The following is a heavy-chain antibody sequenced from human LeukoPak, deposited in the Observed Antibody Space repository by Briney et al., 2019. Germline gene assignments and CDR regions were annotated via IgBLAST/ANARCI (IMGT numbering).Heavy chain of an antibody. CDR3: ATVRKYSSSWYKSCYYYIDV. Sequence: ASVKISCKVSGYTFTDYYMHWVQQAPGNRLEWMGLVDPEDGETITAEKFQGRVTITPDTSTDTAYMELSSLRSEDTAVYYCATVRKYSSSWYKSCYYYIDVWGKGTTVTVSS. CDR1: GYTFTDYY. D-gene: IGHD6-13*01. CDR2: VDPEDGET. V-gene: IGHV1-69-2*01. J-gene: IGHJ6*03.